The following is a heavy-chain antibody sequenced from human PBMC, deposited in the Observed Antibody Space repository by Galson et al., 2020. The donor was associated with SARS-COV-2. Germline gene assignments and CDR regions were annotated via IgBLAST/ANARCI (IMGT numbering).Heavy chain of an antibody. D-gene: IGHD3-22*01. V-gene: IGHV3-23*01. CDR2: ISGSGATT. Sequence: GKPLKISCAATGFTFTTYAMSWVRQAPGKGLGWVATISGSGATTYYADSAKGRFTISKDNSKNTLNLQINSLRLADTAVYYRAKSSERVSITVYVVSFPEHFDYWGPGTLVTVSS. J-gene: IGHJ4*02. CDR1: GFTFTTYA. CDR3: AKSSERVSITVYVVSFPEHFDY.